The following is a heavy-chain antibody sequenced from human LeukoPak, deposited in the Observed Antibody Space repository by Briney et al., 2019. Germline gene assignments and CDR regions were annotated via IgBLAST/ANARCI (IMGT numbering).Heavy chain of an antibody. CDR1: GGSISSYY. D-gene: IGHD2-15*01. J-gene: IGHJ5*02. CDR3: AREPLLVRDWFDP. CDR2: IYYSGST. Sequence: NPSETLSLTCTVSGGSISSYYWSWIRQPPGKGLEWIGYIYYSGSTNYNPSLKSRVTISVDTSKNQFSLKLSSVTAADTAVYYCAREPLLVRDWFDPWGQGTLVTVSS. V-gene: IGHV4-59*01.